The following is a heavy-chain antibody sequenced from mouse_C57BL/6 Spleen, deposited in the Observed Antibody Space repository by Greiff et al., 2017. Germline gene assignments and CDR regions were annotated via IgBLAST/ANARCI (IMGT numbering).Heavy chain of an antibody. J-gene: IGHJ2*01. CDR1: GYSITSGYY. CDR3: AREELLFDY. CDR2: ISYDGSN. V-gene: IGHV3-6*01. Sequence: EVQLQESGPGLVKPSPSLSLTCSVTGYSITSGYYWNWIRQFPGNKLEWMGYISYDGSNNYNPSLKNRISITRDTSKNQFFLKLNSVTTEDTAIYYCAREELLFDYWGQGTTLTVSS.